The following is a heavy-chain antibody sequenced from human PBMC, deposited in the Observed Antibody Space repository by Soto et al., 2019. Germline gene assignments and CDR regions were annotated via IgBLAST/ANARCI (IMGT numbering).Heavy chain of an antibody. V-gene: IGHV4-59*08. CDR2: IYYSGST. CDR3: ARRGYGDYGGGRGYYYYYMDV. D-gene: IGHD4-17*01. CDR1: GDSVTSHY. J-gene: IGHJ6*03. Sequence: SETLSLTCSFSGDSVTSHYLTWIRQSPEKGLEWIGYIYYSGSTNYNPSLKSRVTISVDTSKNQFSLKLSSVTAADTAVYYCARRGYGDYGGGRGYYYYYMDVWGKGTTVTVSS.